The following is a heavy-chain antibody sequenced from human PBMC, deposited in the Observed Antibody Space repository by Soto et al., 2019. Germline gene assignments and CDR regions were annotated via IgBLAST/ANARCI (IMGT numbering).Heavy chain of an antibody. CDR1: GFTFSDYW. Sequence: LRLSCAASGFTFSDYWMHWVRQGPGKGLVWVSRITSEGSRTTYADSVKGRFTISRDNAKNTLYLQLNSLRAEDTAVYYCARGAYSSNWDGAPDYWGQGTLVTVSS. J-gene: IGHJ4*02. CDR2: ITSEGSRT. D-gene: IGHD6-13*01. V-gene: IGHV3-74*01. CDR3: ARGAYSSNWDGAPDY.